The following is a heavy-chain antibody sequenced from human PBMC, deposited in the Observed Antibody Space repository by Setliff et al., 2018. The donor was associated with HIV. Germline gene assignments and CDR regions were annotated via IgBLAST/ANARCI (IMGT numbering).Heavy chain of an antibody. Sequence: SETLSLTCTVSGDSISGYYWSWVRQPPGKGLEWIGYVYYSGSTNYNPSLKSRVTLSFDTSKNNFSLNLNSVTATDTAGYYCARGLKGGGYYFDYWGQGMLVTAPQ. CDR1: GDSISGYY. CDR2: VYYSGST. D-gene: IGHD1-26*01. CDR3: ARGLKGGGYYFDY. V-gene: IGHV4-59*01. J-gene: IGHJ4*01.